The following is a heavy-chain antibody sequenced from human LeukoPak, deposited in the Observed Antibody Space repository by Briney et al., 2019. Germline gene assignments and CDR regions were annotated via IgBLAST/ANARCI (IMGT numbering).Heavy chain of an antibody. CDR3: ARVIGAARPY. CDR1: GFTFSSTW. D-gene: IGHD6-6*01. Sequence: GGSLRLSCVASGFTFSSTWMHWVRQVPGKGLVWVSRINSDGSSTSYADSVKGRFTISRDNAKNTLYLQMNSLRAEDTAVYYCARVIGAARPYWGQGTLVTVSS. V-gene: IGHV3-74*01. CDR2: INSDGSST. J-gene: IGHJ4*02.